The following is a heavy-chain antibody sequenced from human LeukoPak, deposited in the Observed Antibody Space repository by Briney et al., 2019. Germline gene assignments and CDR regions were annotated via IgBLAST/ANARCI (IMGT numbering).Heavy chain of an antibody. V-gene: IGHV4-34*01. D-gene: IGHD3-10*01. J-gene: IGHJ5*02. Sequence: SETLSVTCAVYGGSFSGYYWSWIRQPPGKGLEWIGEINHSGSTNYIPSLKSRVTISVDTSKNQFSLKLSSVTAADTAVYYCARRQLLMVRGVHNWFDPWGQGTLVTVSS. CDR2: INHSGST. CDR3: ARRQLLMVRGVHNWFDP. CDR1: GGSFSGYY.